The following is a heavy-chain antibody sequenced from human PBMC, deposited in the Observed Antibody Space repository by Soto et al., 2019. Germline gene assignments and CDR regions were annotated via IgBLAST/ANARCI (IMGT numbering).Heavy chain of an antibody. CDR2: IYYSGST. V-gene: IGHV4-31*03. Sequence: SETLSLTCTISGGSISRGGYYWSWIRQHPGKGLEWIGYIYYSGSTYYNPSLKSRVTISVDTSKNQFSLKLSSVTAADTAVYYCARWDVDTAMVNAFDIWGQGTMVT. J-gene: IGHJ3*02. D-gene: IGHD5-18*01. CDR3: ARWDVDTAMVNAFDI. CDR1: GGSISRGGYY.